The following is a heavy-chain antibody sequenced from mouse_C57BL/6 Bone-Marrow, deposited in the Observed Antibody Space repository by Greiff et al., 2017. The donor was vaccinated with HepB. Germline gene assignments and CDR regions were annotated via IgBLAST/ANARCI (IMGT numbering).Heavy chain of an antibody. CDR3: ARHWTITTVVDFDY. Sequence: EVQRVESGGGLVQPGESLKLSCESNEYEFPSHDMSWVRKTPEKRLEWVAAINSDGGSTYYPDTMERRVIIYRDNTKKTLYLQMSSLRSEDTALYYCARHWTITTVVDFDYWGQGTTLTVSS. CDR1: EYEFPSHD. D-gene: IGHD1-1*01. V-gene: IGHV5-2*01. CDR2: INSDGGST. J-gene: IGHJ2*01.